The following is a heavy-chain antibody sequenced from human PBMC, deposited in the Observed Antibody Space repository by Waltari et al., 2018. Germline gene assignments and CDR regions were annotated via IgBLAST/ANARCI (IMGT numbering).Heavy chain of an antibody. Sequence: EVQLVESGGGLVQPGRSLRLSCTASGFTFGDYSMSWVRQAPGKGLEWVGFIRRKIYGGTTEDAEYVKGRFSISRDDSKSIAYLQMNSLKTEDTALYYCARDDSPGDSWGQGTPVTVSS. CDR1: GFTFGDYS. CDR2: IRRKIYGGTT. D-gene: IGHD5-18*01. V-gene: IGHV3-49*04. CDR3: ARDDSPGDS. J-gene: IGHJ4*02.